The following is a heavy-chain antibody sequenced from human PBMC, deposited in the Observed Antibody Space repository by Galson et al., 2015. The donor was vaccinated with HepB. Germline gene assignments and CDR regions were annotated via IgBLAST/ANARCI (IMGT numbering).Heavy chain of an antibody. D-gene: IGHD6-25*01. V-gene: IGHV5-51*01. CDR2: IYPGNSDA. J-gene: IGHJ3*02. Sequence: QSGAEVQKPGQSLKISCKGSGYTFTNYWIVWVRQMPGKALECMGIIYPGNSDATYSPSFPGQVTLSADKSISTAYLHWSSLKASDTAMYYFASPYAAATARTFGIWGQGTMVTVSS. CDR1: GYTFTNYW. CDR3: ASPYAAATARTFGI.